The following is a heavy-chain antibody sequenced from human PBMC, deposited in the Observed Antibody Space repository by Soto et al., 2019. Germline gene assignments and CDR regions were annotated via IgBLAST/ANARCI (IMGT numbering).Heavy chain of an antibody. CDR2: ISAYNGNT. D-gene: IGHD4-17*01. V-gene: IGHV1-18*01. Sequence: QVQLVQSGAEVKKPGASVKVSCKASGYTFTSYGISWVRQAPGQGLERMGWISAYNGNTNYAQKLQGRVTMTTDTSTSTAYRELRSLRSDDTAVYYCARDRDPDYGGNSDWYFDLWGRGTLVTVSS. CDR1: GYTFTSYG. J-gene: IGHJ2*01. CDR3: ARDRDPDYGGNSDWYFDL.